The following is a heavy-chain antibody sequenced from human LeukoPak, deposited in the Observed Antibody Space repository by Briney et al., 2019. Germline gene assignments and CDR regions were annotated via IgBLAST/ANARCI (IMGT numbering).Heavy chain of an antibody. J-gene: IGHJ4*02. Sequence: GASVKVSCKASGGTFSSYAISWVRQAPGQGLEWMGWMNPNSGNTGYAQKFQGRVTMTRNTSISTAYMELSSLRSEDTAVYYCARNLLDIADPWESSGYWGQGTLVTVSS. V-gene: IGHV1-8*01. CDR3: ARNLLDIADPWESSGY. CDR1: GGTFSSYA. CDR2: MNPNSGNT. D-gene: IGHD5-12*01.